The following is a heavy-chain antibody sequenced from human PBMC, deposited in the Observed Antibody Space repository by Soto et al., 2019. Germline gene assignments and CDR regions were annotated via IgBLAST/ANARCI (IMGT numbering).Heavy chain of an antibody. D-gene: IGHD7-27*01. CDR3: AKWGNDWGYYYYGMDV. CDR1: GFTFSSFA. CDR2: ISDSGVST. Sequence: HPGGSLRLSCAASGFTFSSFAMSWVRQAPGKGLEWVSAISDSGVSTYYADSVKGRFIIFRDNSKNTLYLQMDSLRAEDTALYYCAKWGNDWGYYYYGMDVWGQGTTVTVSS. V-gene: IGHV3-23*01. J-gene: IGHJ6*02.